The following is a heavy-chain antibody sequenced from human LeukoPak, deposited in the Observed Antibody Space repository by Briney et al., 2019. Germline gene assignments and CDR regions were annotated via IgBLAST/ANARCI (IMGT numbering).Heavy chain of an antibody. CDR2: INWNGGST. J-gene: IGHJ3*02. CDR3: ARGFYYGSGHDAFDI. V-gene: IGHV3-20*04. CDR1: GFTFDDYG. Sequence: PGGSLRLSCAASGFTFDDYGMSWVRQAPGKGLEWVSGINWNGGSTGYADSVKGRFTISRDNAKNSLYLQMNSLRAEDTALYYCARGFYYGSGHDAFDIWGQGTMVTVSS. D-gene: IGHD3-10*01.